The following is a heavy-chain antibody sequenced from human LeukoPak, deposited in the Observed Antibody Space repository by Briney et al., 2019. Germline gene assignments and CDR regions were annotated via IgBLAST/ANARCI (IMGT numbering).Heavy chain of an antibody. CDR1: GYTFTSYD. Sequence: SVKVSCKASGYTFTSYDINWVRQATGQGLEWMGRIIPILGIANYAQKFQGRVTITADKSTSTAYMELSSLRSEDTAVYYCAGEWIQLPSGMDVWGQGTTVTVSS. CDR2: IIPILGIA. J-gene: IGHJ6*02. CDR3: AGEWIQLPSGMDV. V-gene: IGHV1-69*04. D-gene: IGHD5-18*01.